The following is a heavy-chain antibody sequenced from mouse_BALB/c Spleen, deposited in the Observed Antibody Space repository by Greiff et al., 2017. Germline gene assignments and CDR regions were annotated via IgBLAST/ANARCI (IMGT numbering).Heavy chain of an antibody. Sequence: QVQLQQPGAELVKPGASVKLSCKASGYTFTSYWMHWVKQRPGQGLEWIGEIDPSDSYTNYNQKFKGKATLTVDKSSSTAYMQLSSLTSEDSAVYYCARGWGKVYFDVWGAGTTVTVSS. CDR1: GYTFTSYW. CDR2: IDPSDSYT. V-gene: IGHV1-69*02. D-gene: IGHD1-3*01. J-gene: IGHJ1*01. CDR3: ARGWGKVYFDV.